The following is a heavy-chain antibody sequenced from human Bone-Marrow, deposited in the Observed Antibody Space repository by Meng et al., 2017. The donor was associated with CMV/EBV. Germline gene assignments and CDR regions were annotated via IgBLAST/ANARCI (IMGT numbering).Heavy chain of an antibody. CDR3: ARDGSHRSPDYYYYGMDV. J-gene: IGHJ6*02. Sequence: GGSLRLSCAASGFTFSSYGMHWVRQAPGKGLEWVAFIRYDGSNKYYADSVKGRFTISRDNAKNSLYLQMNSLRAEDTAVYYCARDGSHRSPDYYYYGMDVWGQGTTVTVSS. D-gene: IGHD1-26*01. CDR1: GFTFSSYG. CDR2: IRYDGSNK. V-gene: IGHV3-30*02.